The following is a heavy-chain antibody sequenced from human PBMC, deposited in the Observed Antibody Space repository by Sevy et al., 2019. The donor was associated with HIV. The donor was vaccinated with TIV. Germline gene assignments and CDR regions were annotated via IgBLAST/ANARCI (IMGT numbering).Heavy chain of an antibody. CDR1: GDSVSSNSAA. J-gene: IGHJ4*02. D-gene: IGHD6-19*01. V-gene: IGHV6-1*01. Sequence: KQSQTLSLTCAISGDSVSSNSAAWNWIRQSPSRGLEWLGRTYYRSKWYNDYAVSVKSRITINPDTSKNQFSLQLNSVTPEDTAVYYCARAGPYSSGSDTFSLLDYWGQGTLVTVSS. CDR3: ARAGPYSSGSDTFSLLDY. CDR2: TYYRSKWYN.